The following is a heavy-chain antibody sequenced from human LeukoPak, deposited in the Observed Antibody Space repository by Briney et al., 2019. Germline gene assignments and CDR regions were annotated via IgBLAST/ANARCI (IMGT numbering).Heavy chain of an antibody. CDR2: IYHSGST. Sequence: SETLSLTCAVSGYSISSGYYWGWIRQPPGKGLEGIGSIYHSGSTYYKPSLKRPGTIPVDTSKNQFSLKLSSVPAADTAVYFCARQGGVVVPAVGSGSYSVIDYWGQGTLVTASS. J-gene: IGHJ4*02. CDR3: ARQGGVVVPAVGSGSYSVIDY. V-gene: IGHV4-38-2*01. CDR1: GYSISSGYY. D-gene: IGHD2-2*01.